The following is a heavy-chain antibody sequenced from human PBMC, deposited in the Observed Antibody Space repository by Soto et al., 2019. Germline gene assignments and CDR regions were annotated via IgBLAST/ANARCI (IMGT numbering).Heavy chain of an antibody. V-gene: IGHV3-74*01. Sequence: EVQLVESGGGLVQSGGSLRLSCVDSGFTFSSYWMHWVRQAPGKGLVWVSSISNDGSSTSYADPVKGRFTISRDNAKNTLYLQMNSLRAEDTAVYYCARLPNKSPQNWGQGTLVIVSP. CDR3: ARLPNKSPQN. CDR2: ISNDGSST. J-gene: IGHJ1*01. CDR1: GFTFSSYW.